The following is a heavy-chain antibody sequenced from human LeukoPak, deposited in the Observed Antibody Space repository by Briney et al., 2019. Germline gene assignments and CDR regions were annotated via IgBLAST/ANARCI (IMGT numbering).Heavy chain of an antibody. J-gene: IGHJ3*02. V-gene: IGHV1-18*01. CDR1: GYSFTSYG. CDR2: ISAYNGNP. Sequence: VSVKVSCKSSGYSFTSYGISWVRQAPGPGLEWVGWISAYNGNPNDAKKRQGRVTMTKGTSTSTADKELRSLRSDGTAVYYCARDLRVTMIVGTPPDAFDIWGRGTMVTVSS. D-gene: IGHD3-22*01. CDR3: ARDLRVTMIVGTPPDAFDI.